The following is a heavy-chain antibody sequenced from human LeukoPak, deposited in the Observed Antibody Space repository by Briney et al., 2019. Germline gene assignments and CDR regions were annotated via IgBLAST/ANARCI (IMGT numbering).Heavy chain of an antibody. CDR1: GFSFSGYY. J-gene: IGHJ4*02. D-gene: IGHD4-17*01. Sequence: SETLSLTCAGYGFSFSGYYWSWLHRPPGKGLEWIGEINHSGGTNYNPSLKSRVTISVDTSKNQSSLKLSSVTAADTAVYYCARGPDYGDYYVHFDYWGQGTLSPSPQ. CDR3: ARGPDYGDYYVHFDY. CDR2: INHSGGT. V-gene: IGHV4-34*01.